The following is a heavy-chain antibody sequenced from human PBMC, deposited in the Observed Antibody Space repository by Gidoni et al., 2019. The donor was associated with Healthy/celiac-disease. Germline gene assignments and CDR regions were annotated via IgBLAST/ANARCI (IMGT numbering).Heavy chain of an antibody. CDR3: ARLYSSGPGGWFDP. J-gene: IGHJ5*02. CDR1: GFTFSSYE. V-gene: IGHV3-48*03. Sequence: EVQLVESGGGLVPPGGSLRLYCAASGFTFSSYEMNWVRQAPGKGLELGSYISSSCSTIYYAAPGKGRFTISRDNAKNSLYLQMNSLRAEDTAVYYCARLYSSGPGGWFDPWGQGTLVTVSS. D-gene: IGHD3-22*01. CDR2: ISSSCSTI.